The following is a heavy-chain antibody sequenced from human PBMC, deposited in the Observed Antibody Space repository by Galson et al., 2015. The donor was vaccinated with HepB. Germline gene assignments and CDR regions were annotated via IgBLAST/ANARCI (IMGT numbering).Heavy chain of an antibody. CDR3: ARGDLLAASDYYYYYYGMDV. CDR1: GYTFTSYA. V-gene: IGHV1-3*01. J-gene: IGHJ6*02. CDR2: INAGNGNT. Sequence: VKVSCKASGYTFTSYAMHWVRQAPGQRLEWMGWINAGNGNTKYSQKFQGRVTITRDTSASTAYMELSSLRSEDTAVYYCARGDLLAASDYYYYYYGMDVWGQGTTVTVSS. D-gene: IGHD2-15*01.